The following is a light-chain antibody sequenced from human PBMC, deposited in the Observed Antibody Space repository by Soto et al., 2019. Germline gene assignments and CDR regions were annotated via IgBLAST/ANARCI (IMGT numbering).Light chain of an antibody. CDR3: QQRRKLPT. CDR1: QSVSSY. V-gene: IGKV3-11*01. Sequence: IVLTQSPATLSLSPGERATLSCRASQSVSSYLAWYQQKPGQAPRLVIYDTSYRAPGIPDRFSGSGSGTVFTLTISSLEPRDFAVFYCQQRRKLPTFGEGTKVEIK. CDR2: DTS. J-gene: IGKJ4*01.